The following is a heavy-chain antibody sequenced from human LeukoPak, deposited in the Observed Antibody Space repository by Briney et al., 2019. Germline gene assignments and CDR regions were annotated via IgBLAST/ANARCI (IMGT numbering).Heavy chain of an antibody. Sequence: PGRSLRLSCAASGFTFSSYGMHWVRQAPGKGLEWVAVISYDGSNKYYADSVKGRFTISRDNSKNTLYLQMNSLRAEDTAVYYCAKGWYSSGPFDAFDIWGQGTMVTVSS. CDR3: AKGWYSSGPFDAFDI. CDR1: GFTFSSYG. D-gene: IGHD6-19*01. J-gene: IGHJ3*02. V-gene: IGHV3-30*18. CDR2: ISYDGSNK.